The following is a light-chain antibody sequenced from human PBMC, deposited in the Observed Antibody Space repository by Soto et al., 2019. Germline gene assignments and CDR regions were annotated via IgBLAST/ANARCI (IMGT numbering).Light chain of an antibody. Sequence: QTVVTQEPSLTVSPGGTVTLTCASSTGAVTSGYYPNWFQQKPGQAPRALIYSTSNKDSWTPARFSCSLLGGKAALTLSGVQPEDEAEYYCLLYYGGAHVVFGGGTKVTVL. CDR3: LLYYGGAHVV. V-gene: IGLV7-43*01. CDR2: STS. J-gene: IGLJ2*01. CDR1: TGAVTSGYY.